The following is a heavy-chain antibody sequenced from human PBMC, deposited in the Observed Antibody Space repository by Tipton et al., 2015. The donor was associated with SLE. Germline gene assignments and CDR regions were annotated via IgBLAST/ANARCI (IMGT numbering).Heavy chain of an antibody. V-gene: IGHV4-34*01. CDR1: GGSFSGYH. D-gene: IGHD5-24*01. CDR2: INHSGST. CDR3: VREVRQQLYFYGMDV. J-gene: IGHJ6*02. Sequence: TLSLTCAVYGGSFSGYHWTWIRQPPGKGLEWIGEINHSGSTNNNPSLKSRVTISVDTSKNQFSLNLSSVTAADTAVYFCVREVRQQLYFYGMDVWGQGTTVTV.